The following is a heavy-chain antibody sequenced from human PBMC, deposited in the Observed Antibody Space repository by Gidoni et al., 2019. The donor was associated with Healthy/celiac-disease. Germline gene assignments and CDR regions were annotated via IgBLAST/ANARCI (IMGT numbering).Heavy chain of an antibody. CDR3: TTDDYYDSSGYYFDY. CDR2: IKSKTDGGTT. V-gene: IGHV3-15*01. Sequence: EVQLVEAGGGWVKPGGSLRLPWAAPGCHFSKAGMSWVRQAPGKGLGLVGRIKSKTDGGTTDYAAPVKGRFTISRDDSNNTLYLQMNSLKTEDTAVYYCTTDDYYDSSGYYFDYWGQGTLVTVSS. D-gene: IGHD3-22*01. J-gene: IGHJ4*02. CDR1: GCHFSKAG.